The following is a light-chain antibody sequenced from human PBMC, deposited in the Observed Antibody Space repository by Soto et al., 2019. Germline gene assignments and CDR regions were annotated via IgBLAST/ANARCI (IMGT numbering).Light chain of an antibody. V-gene: IGKV1-8*01. CDR2: AAS. CDR1: QGISSY. J-gene: IGKJ4*01. Sequence: AIRMTQSPSSFSASTGDRVTITCRASQGISSYLAWYQQKPGKAPKLLIYAASTLQSGVPSRFSGSGSGTDFTLSISCLQSEDFVTYYCQQYYSYPTFGGGTKVEIK. CDR3: QQYYSYPT.